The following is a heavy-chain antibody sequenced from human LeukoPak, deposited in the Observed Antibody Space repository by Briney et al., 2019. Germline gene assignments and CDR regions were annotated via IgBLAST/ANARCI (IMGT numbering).Heavy chain of an antibody. CDR2: INPNSGDT. V-gene: IGHV1-2*02. Sequence: ASVKVSCKASGYTFTGYYIHWVRQAPGQGLEWMGWINPNSGDTNYAQKFQGSVTMTRDTSISTAYMELSSLRSDDTAIYYCARDPEVVGAAFQLGWFESWGQGTLVTVSS. J-gene: IGHJ5*01. CDR3: ARDPEVVGAAFQLGWFES. D-gene: IGHD1-26*01. CDR1: GYTFTGYY.